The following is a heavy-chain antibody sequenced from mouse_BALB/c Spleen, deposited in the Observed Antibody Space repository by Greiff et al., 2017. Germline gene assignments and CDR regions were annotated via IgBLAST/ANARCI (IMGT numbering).Heavy chain of an antibody. Sequence: VQLKESGPGLVKPSQSLSLTCTVTGYSITSDYAWNWIRQFPGNKLEWMGYISYSGSTSYNPSLKSRISITRDTSKNQFFLQLNSVTTEDTATYYCARNWESYFDYWGQGTTLTVSS. CDR3: ARNWESYFDY. CDR2: ISYSGST. D-gene: IGHD4-1*01. CDR1: GYSITSDYA. V-gene: IGHV3-2*02. J-gene: IGHJ2*01.